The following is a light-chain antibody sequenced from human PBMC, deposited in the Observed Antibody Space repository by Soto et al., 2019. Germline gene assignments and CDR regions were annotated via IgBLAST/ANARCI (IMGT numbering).Light chain of an antibody. J-gene: IGLJ1*01. V-gene: IGLV2-11*01. CDR2: DVS. CDR3: CSYTTSTAFYV. Sequence: QSVLTQPRSVSGSPGQSVTISCTGTGSDVGGFDYVSWYLQHPGTAPKLMIYDVSKRPSGVPDRFSGSKSANTASLTISGLQAEDEGDYYCCSYTTSTAFYVFGTGTKVTVL. CDR1: GSDVGGFDY.